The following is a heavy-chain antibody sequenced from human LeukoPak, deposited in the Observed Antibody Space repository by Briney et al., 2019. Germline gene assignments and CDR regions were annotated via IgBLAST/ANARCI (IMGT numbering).Heavy chain of an antibody. Sequence: GGSLRLSCAASGFTFSSYWMSWVRQAPGKGLEWVATIKQDGSEKDFVDSVKGRFTISRDNAKNSLYLQMNSLRAEDTALYYCAGVGYYYHYWGQGTLVTVSS. CDR2: IKQDGSEK. D-gene: IGHD3-22*01. CDR1: GFTFSSYW. V-gene: IGHV3-7*01. CDR3: AGVGYYYHY. J-gene: IGHJ4*02.